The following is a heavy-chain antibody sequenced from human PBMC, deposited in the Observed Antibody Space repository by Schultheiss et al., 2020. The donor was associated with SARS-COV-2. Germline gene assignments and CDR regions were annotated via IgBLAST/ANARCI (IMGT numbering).Heavy chain of an antibody. V-gene: IGHV1-18*04. CDR1: GYTFTGYY. J-gene: IGHJ5*02. D-gene: IGHD4-17*01. CDR3: ARDPPRYGDYGYNWFDP. CDR2: ISAYNGNT. Sequence: GESLKISCKASGYTFTGYYMHWVRQAPGQGLEWMGWISAYNGNTNYAQKLQGRVTMTTDTSTSTAYMELRSLRSDDTAVYYCARDPPRYGDYGYNWFDPWGQGTLVTVSS.